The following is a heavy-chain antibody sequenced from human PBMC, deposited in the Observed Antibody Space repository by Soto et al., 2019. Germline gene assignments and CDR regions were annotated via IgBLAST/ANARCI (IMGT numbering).Heavy chain of an antibody. D-gene: IGHD3-10*01. CDR2: IIPIFGTA. J-gene: IGHJ6*02. CDR3: ARSNYYGSGGYYYGMDV. CDR1: GGTFSSYA. V-gene: IGHV1-69*01. Sequence: QVQLVQSGAEVKKPGSSVKVSCKASGGTFSSYAISWVRQVPGQGLEWMGGIIPIFGTANYAQKFQGRVTITADESTSTAYMELSSLRSEDTAVYYCARSNYYGSGGYYYGMDVWGQGTTVTVSS.